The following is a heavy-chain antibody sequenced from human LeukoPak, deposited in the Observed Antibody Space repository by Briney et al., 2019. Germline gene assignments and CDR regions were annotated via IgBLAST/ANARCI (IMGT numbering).Heavy chain of an antibody. D-gene: IGHD3-16*01. CDR3: AGVLGDPVQKEETFDDFDI. CDR1: GFTFSSYS. J-gene: IGHJ3*02. CDR2: ISSSSSYI. Sequence: PGRSLRLSCAASGFTFSSYSMNWVRQAPGKGLEWVSSISSSSSYIYYADSVKGRFTISRDNAKNSLYLQMNSLRAEGTAVYYCAGVLGDPVQKEETFDDFDIWGQGTMVTVSS. V-gene: IGHV3-21*01.